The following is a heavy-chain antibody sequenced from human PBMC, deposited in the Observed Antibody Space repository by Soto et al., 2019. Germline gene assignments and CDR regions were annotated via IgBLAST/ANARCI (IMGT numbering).Heavy chain of an antibody. CDR3: ARWRGYGSGGSCCGDAFDN. CDR2: ISAYNGNT. D-gene: IGHD2-15*01. J-gene: IGHJ3*02. Sequence: GASVKVSCKASGYTFTSYGISWVRQAPGQGLEWMGWISAYNGNTNYAQKLQGRVTMTTDTSTSTAYMELRSLRSDDTAVYYCARWRGYGSGGSCCGDAFDNWGKGTMVTVPS. V-gene: IGHV1-18*01. CDR1: GYTFTSYG.